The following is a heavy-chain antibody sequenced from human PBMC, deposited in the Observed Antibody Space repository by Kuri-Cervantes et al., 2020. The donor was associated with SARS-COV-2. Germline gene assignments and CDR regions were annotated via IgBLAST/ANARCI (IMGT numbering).Heavy chain of an antibody. CDR3: GKVSWLKLWRRYFDS. D-gene: IGHD5-24*01. V-gene: IGHV4-61*09. CDR1: SVPVTGGTYS. Sequence: SETLSPTCAVYSVPVTGGTYSWSWPRHRAGSGLEWIGHTDTSGSPTYNLSPGGRITISLDSSNNPFSLSLTSTSAGDTAVYCCGKVSWLKLWRRYFDSWGRGALVTVSS. CDR2: TDTSGSP. J-gene: IGHJ4*02.